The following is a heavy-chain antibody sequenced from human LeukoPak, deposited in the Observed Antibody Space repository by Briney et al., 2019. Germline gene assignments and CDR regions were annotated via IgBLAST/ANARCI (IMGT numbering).Heavy chain of an antibody. CDR1: GVSISSGSYY. CDR3: ARYSGYDSY. D-gene: IGHD5-12*01. CDR2: IYTTGST. V-gene: IGHV4-61*02. J-gene: IGHJ4*02. Sequence: SETLSLTCTASGVSISSGSYYWSWIRQPAGKGLEWIGRIYTTGSTNYNPSLKGRVSISADTSKNQFSLNLSSVSAADTAVYYCARYSGYDSYWGQGTLVTVSS.